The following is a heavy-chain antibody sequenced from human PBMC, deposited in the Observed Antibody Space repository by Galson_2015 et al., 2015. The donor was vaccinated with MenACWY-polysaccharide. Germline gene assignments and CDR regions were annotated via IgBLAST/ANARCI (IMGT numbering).Heavy chain of an antibody. Sequence: SLRLSCAASGFTFNTYWMHWVRHAPGKGLVWVSRIKSDGSSTSYADSVQGRFTIPRDNAKNTLYLQMNSLRAEDTAVYYCARGYSGYDWGQGTLVTVSS. J-gene: IGHJ4*02. V-gene: IGHV3-74*01. CDR1: GFTFNTYW. D-gene: IGHD5-12*01. CDR2: IKSDGSST. CDR3: ARGYSGYD.